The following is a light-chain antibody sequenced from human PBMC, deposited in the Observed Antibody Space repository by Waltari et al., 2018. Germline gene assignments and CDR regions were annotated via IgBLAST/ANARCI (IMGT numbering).Light chain of an antibody. CDR3: QQYADSPLT. CDR1: QSVSSSY. J-gene: IGKJ2*01. V-gene: IGKV3-20*01. Sequence: EIVLTQSPGLLSLSPGERATLSCRASQSVSSSYLAWFRQRPGQAPRLLIYGASSRTTGIPDRFSGSGSGTDFTLVISRLEREDFAVYYCQQYADSPLTFGQGTSLEIK. CDR2: GAS.